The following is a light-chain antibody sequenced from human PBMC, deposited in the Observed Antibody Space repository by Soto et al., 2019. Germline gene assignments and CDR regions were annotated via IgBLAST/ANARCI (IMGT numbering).Light chain of an antibody. V-gene: IGKV3-20*01. Sequence: EIVLTQSPGTLSLSPGERATLACRASQSISSSYLAWYQQKHGQAPRLLIYGASSRATGIPDRFSGSGSGTDFTLTISRLEPEDFAVYYCQFFGSSRYTFGQGTKLEIK. CDR1: QSISSSY. J-gene: IGKJ2*01. CDR3: QFFGSSRYT. CDR2: GAS.